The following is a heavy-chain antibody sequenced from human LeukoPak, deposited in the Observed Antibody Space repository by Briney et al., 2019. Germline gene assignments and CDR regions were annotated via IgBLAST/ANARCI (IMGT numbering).Heavy chain of an antibody. CDR3: ARDHRVYATTMDV. CDR1: GFTFSSYW. V-gene: IGHV3-74*01. J-gene: IGHJ6*03. D-gene: IGHD2-8*01. Sequence: GGSLRLSCAASGFTFSSYWMHWVRQAPGKGLVWVSRINSDGSSTSYADSVKGRFTISRDNAKNTLYLQMNSLKAEDTAVYYCARDHRVYATTMDVWGKGTTVTVSS. CDR2: INSDGSST.